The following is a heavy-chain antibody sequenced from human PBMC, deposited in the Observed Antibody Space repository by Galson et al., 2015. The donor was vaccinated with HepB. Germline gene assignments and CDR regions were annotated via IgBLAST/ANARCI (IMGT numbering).Heavy chain of an antibody. V-gene: IGHV1-46*04. CDR1: GYTFTSYY. D-gene: IGHD3-16*01. CDR2: INPSGGST. CDR3: ARQAITFGGGQSPPDY. J-gene: IGHJ4*02. Sequence: SVKVSCKASGYTFTSYYMHWVRQAPGQGLEWMGIINPSGGSTSYAQKLQGRVTMTRDTSTSTVYMELSSLRSEDTAVYYCARQAITFGGGQSPPDYWGQGTLVTVSS.